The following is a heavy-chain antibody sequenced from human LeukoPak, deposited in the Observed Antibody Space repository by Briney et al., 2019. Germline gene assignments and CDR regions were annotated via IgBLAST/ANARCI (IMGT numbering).Heavy chain of an antibody. Sequence: SETLSLTCTVSGGSISSYYWNWIRQPPGKGLEWIGYIYYSGSTNYNPSLKSRVTISVDTSKNQFSLKLSSVTAADTAVYYCARTPGYSILGPWGQGTLVTVSS. J-gene: IGHJ5*02. CDR2: IYYSGST. D-gene: IGHD4-11*01. V-gene: IGHV4-59*01. CDR1: GGSISSYY. CDR3: ARTPGYSILGP.